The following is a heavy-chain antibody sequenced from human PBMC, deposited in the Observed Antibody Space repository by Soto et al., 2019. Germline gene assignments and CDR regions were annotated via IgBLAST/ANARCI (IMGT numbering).Heavy chain of an antibody. V-gene: IGHV4-59*01. J-gene: IGHJ6*02. Sequence: XETLSLTCTVSGGSISSYYWSWIRQPPGKGLEWIGYIYYSGSTNYNPSLKSRVTIALDTSKNQFSLKLSSVTAADTAVYYCARVIGLRSPSMDVWGQGTTVTVSS. CDR1: GGSISSYY. D-gene: IGHD3-3*01. CDR2: IYYSGST. CDR3: ARVIGLRSPSMDV.